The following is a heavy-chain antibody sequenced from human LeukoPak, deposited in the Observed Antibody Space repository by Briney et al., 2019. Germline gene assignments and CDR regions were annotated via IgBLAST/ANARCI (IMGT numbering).Heavy chain of an antibody. CDR2: IDGNGRTT. V-gene: IGHV3-74*01. Sequence: PGGCLRLSCAASVFTFSSEWMHWVRQAQWRGLVWISHIDGNGRTTNYGDSVRGRFTVSRDNAKNTLYLQMNSLRAEDTAVYYCARDVPRTSGPWGQGTLVTVSS. J-gene: IGHJ5*02. D-gene: IGHD3-10*01. CDR1: VFTFSSEW. CDR3: ARDVPRTSGP.